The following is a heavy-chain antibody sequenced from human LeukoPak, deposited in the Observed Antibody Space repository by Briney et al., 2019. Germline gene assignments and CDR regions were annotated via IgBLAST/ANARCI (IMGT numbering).Heavy chain of an antibody. CDR3: ARGRYDFWIKPNWFDP. J-gene: IGHJ5*02. Sequence: PSETLSLTCAVYGGSFSGYYWSWIRQPPGKGLEWIGEINHSGSTNYNPSLKSRVTISVDTSKNQFSLKLSSVTAADTAVYYCARGRYDFWIKPNWFDPWGHGTLVTVSS. V-gene: IGHV4-34*01. CDR1: GGSFSGYY. D-gene: IGHD3-3*01. CDR2: INHSGST.